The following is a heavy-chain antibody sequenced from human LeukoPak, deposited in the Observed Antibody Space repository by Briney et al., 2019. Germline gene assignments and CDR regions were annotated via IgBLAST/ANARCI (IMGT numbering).Heavy chain of an antibody. CDR1: GYTFTNYA. CDR3: AREREETYGSGSYTFDH. J-gene: IGHJ4*02. Sequence: ASVKVSCKASGYTFTNYAFSWVRQAPGQGLEWMGWINTNNGNTNYVKRLQGRVTMTTDTSTTTAYMELRSLISDDTAVYYCAREREETYGSGSYTFDHWGQGTLVSVSS. D-gene: IGHD3-10*01. V-gene: IGHV1-18*01. CDR2: INTNNGNT.